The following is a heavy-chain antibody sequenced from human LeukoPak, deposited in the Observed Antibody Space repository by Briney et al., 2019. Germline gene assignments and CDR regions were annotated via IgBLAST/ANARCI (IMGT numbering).Heavy chain of an antibody. D-gene: IGHD3-22*01. CDR2: IYTSGST. V-gene: IGHV4-4*07. Sequence: PSETLSLTCTVSGVSISGYYWSWIRQPAGKGLEWIGRIYTSGSTNYNPSLKSRVTISVDKSKNQFSLKLSSVTAADTAVYYCSPDYQAYYYDSSAPEGYYYYYMDVWGKGTTVTVSS. CDR3: SPDYQAYYYDSSAPEGYYYYYMDV. CDR1: GVSISGYY. J-gene: IGHJ6*03.